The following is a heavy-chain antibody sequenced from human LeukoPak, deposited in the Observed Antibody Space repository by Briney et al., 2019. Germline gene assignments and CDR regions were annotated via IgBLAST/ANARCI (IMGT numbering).Heavy chain of an antibody. CDR2: IIPIFGTA. J-gene: IGHJ4*02. V-gene: IGHV1-69*13. CDR3: ARYGTEYYFDY. Sequence: GASVKVSCKASGGTFSSYAISWVRQAPGQGLEWMGGIIPIFGTANYAQKFQGRVTFTADESTSTAYMELSSLRSEDTAVYYCARYGTEYYFDYWGQGTLVTVSS. D-gene: IGHD1-7*01. CDR1: GGTFSSYA.